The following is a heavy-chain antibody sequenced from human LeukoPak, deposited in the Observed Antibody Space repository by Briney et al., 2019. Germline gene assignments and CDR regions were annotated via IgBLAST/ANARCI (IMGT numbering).Heavy chain of an antibody. Sequence: GGSLRLSCEASGFILSGYWILWVRQAPGKGLVWVARINPDGSITNYADSVKGRFTISRDNAKNTLYLQMNSLRVDDTAVYYCAKSHVSTATGTGRYFDYWGQGTLVTVSS. J-gene: IGHJ4*02. V-gene: IGHV3-74*01. CDR2: INPDGSIT. D-gene: IGHD3-9*01. CDR1: GFILSGYW. CDR3: AKSHVSTATGTGRYFDY.